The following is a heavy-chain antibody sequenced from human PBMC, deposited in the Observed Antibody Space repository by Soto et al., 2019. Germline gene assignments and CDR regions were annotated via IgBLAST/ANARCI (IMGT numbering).Heavy chain of an antibody. D-gene: IGHD6-13*01. V-gene: IGHV3-21*01. Sequence: EVQLVESGGGLVKPGGSLRLSCAASGFTFSSYSMNWVRQAPGKGLEWVSSISSSSSYIYYADSVKGRFTISRDNAKNSLYLQMNSRRAEDTAVDYCARDTAAAGNYCGQGTLVTVSS. CDR2: ISSSSSYI. CDR3: ARDTAAAGNY. J-gene: IGHJ4*02. CDR1: GFTFSSYS.